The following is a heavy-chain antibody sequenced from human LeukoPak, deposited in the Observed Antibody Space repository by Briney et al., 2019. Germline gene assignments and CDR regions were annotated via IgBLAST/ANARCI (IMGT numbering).Heavy chain of an antibody. V-gene: IGHV3-74*01. CDR3: ARGGSYSLYYYYMDV. CDR2: INSDGSST. CDR1: GFTFSSYW. Sequence: SGGSLRLSCAASGFTFSSYWMHWVRQAPGKGLVWVSRINSDGSSTSYADSVKGRFTISRVNAKNTLYLQMNSLRAEDTAVYYCARGGSYSLYYYYMDVWGKGTTVTVSS. D-gene: IGHD1-26*01. J-gene: IGHJ6*03.